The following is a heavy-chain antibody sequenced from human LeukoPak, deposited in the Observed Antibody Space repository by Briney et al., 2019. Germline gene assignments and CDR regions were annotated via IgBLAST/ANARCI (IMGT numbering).Heavy chain of an antibody. D-gene: IGHD3-3*01. CDR3: ARGPGGYDFWSITGAFDI. Sequence: KTSETLSLTCTVSGGSISSYYWSWIRQPAGKGLEWIGRIYTSGSTNYNPSLKSRVTTSVDTSKNQFSLKLSSVTAADTAVYYCARGPGGYDFWSITGAFDIWGQGTMVTVSS. V-gene: IGHV4-4*07. CDR2: IYTSGST. CDR1: GGSISSYY. J-gene: IGHJ3*02.